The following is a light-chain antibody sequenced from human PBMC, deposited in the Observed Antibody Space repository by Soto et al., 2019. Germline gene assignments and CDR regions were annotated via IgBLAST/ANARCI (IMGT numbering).Light chain of an antibody. Sequence: QSALTQPRSVSGSPGQSVTLSCTGTSSDVGGYHYVSWYQHHPGKAPKIIIFDVNQRPSGVPDRFSGSKSGNTASMTISGLQTEDEADYYCCSYACSYTLVFGGGTKLTVL. CDR3: CSYACSYTLV. CDR2: DVN. CDR1: SSDVGGYHY. V-gene: IGLV2-11*01. J-gene: IGLJ2*01.